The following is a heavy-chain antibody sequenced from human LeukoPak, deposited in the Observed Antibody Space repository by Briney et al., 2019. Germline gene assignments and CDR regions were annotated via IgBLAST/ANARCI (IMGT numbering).Heavy chain of an antibody. J-gene: IGHJ5*02. V-gene: IGHV3-11*06. CDR1: GFTFSDYY. CDR2: ISSSGSYT. D-gene: IGHD6-19*01. Sequence: PGGSLRLSCAASGFTFSDYYMNWIRQAPGRGLEWVSYISSSGSYTNYADSVEGRFTISRDNAKNSLYLQMSSLRAEDTAVYYCARGVAGPWGQGTLVTVSP. CDR3: ARGVAGP.